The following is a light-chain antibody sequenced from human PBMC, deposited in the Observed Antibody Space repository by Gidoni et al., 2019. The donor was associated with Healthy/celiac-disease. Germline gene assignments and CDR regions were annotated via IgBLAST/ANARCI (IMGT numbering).Light chain of an antibody. CDR1: KLGDKY. V-gene: IGLV3-1*01. CDR2: QDS. J-gene: IGLJ2*01. CDR3: QAWDSSTVV. Sequence: SYELTQPPSVSVSPGQTASITCPGDKLGDKYACWYQQKPGQPPVLVIYQDSKRPSGTPERFSGSNSGNTATLTISGTQAMDEADYYCQAWDSSTVVFGGGTKLTVL.